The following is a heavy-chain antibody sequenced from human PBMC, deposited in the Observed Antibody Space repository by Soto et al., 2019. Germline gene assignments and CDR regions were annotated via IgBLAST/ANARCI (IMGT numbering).Heavy chain of an antibody. J-gene: IGHJ4*02. D-gene: IGHD6-13*01. CDR3: ARARAQSSSFNYYFDY. V-gene: IGHV3-30*04. Sequence: GGSLRLSCAASGFTFSSYAMHWVRQAPGKGLEWVAVISYDGSNKYYADSVKGRFTISRDNSKNTLYLQMNSLRAEDTAVYYCARARAQSSSFNYYFDYWGQGTLVTVSS. CDR2: ISYDGSNK. CDR1: GFTFSSYA.